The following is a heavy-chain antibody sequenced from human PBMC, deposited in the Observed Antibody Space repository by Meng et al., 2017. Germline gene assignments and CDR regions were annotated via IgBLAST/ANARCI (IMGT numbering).Heavy chain of an antibody. Sequence: QVQRPGSGPRLVRPSGTLSLTCVVSGGSNGSVDWWSWVRQPPGKGLEWIGEIYHGGNTNYNPSLKSRVTISIDKSKNQFSLKLSSVTAADTAVYYCASWIYSCGWQWGQGTLVTVSS. D-gene: IGHD6-19*01. CDR3: ASWIYSCGWQ. J-gene: IGHJ4*02. V-gene: IGHV4/OR15-8*02. CDR1: GGSNGSVDW. CDR2: IYHGGNT.